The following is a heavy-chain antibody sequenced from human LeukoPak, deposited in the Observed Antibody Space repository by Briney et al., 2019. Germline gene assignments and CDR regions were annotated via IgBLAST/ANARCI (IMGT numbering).Heavy chain of an antibody. D-gene: IGHD5-24*01. CDR2: ISGSGGSA. CDR1: GFTFSSYG. CDR3: AKVRRDGYNYYFDY. V-gene: IGHV3-23*01. Sequence: GGSLRLSCAASGFTFSSYGMSWVRQAPGKGLEWVSAISGSGGSAYYADSVKGRFTISRDNSKNTLYLQMNSLRAEDTAVYYCAKVRRDGYNYYFDYWGQGTLVTVSS. J-gene: IGHJ4*02.